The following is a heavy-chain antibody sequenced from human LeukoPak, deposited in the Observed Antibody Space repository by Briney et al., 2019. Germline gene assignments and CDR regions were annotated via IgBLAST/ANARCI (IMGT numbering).Heavy chain of an antibody. D-gene: IGHD2-8*01. V-gene: IGHV3-30*03. J-gene: IGHJ4*02. CDR2: ISYDGSNK. CDR1: GFTFSSYG. Sequence: PGGSLRLSCAASGFTFSSYGMHWVRQAPGKGLEWVAVISYDGSNKYYADSVKGRFTISRDNSKNTLYLQMNSLRAEDTAVYYCARGNIVLMVYEGYFDYWGQGTLVTVSS. CDR3: ARGNIVLMVYEGYFDY.